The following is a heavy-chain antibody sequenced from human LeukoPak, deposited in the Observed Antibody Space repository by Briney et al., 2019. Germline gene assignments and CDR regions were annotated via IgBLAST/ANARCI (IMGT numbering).Heavy chain of an antibody. CDR2: IYSGGST. V-gene: IGHV3-53*01. Sequence: PGGSLRLSCAASGFTVSNNYMTWVRQAPGKGLEWVSLIYSGGSTYYADSVKGRFTISRDNSKNTLYLQMNSLRAEDTAVYYCAKDQPSVSEHWGQGTLVTVSS. CDR3: AKDQPSVSEH. D-gene: IGHD2-2*01. CDR1: GFTVSNNY. J-gene: IGHJ1*01.